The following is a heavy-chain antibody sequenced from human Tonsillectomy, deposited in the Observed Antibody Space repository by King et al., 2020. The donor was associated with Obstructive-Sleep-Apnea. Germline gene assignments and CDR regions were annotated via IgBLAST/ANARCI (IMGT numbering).Heavy chain of an antibody. Sequence: QLQESGPRLVKPSETLSLTCTVSGGSISYYYWSWIRQPAGKGLEWIGRIYFTGSSNYNPSLKSRVTMSVDTSKNQFSLNLRSVTAADTAVYHCARGGGGMDVWGQGTTVTVSS. CDR3: ARGGGGMDV. J-gene: IGHJ6*02. V-gene: IGHV4-4*07. D-gene: IGHD1-26*01. CDR1: GGSISYYY. CDR2: IYFTGSS.